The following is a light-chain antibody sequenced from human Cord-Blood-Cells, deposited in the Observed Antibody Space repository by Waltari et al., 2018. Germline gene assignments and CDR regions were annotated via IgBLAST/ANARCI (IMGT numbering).Light chain of an antibody. CDR2: EVS. CDR1: SSAVGGYNY. CDR3: SSYTSSSRV. J-gene: IGLJ2*01. Sequence: QSALTQPASVSGSPGQSITISCTGTSSAVGGYNYVSWYQQHPGKAPKLMIYEVSNRPSGVSNRFSGSKSGNTASLTISGLQAEDGADYYCSSYTSSSRVFGGGTKLTVL. V-gene: IGLV2-14*01.